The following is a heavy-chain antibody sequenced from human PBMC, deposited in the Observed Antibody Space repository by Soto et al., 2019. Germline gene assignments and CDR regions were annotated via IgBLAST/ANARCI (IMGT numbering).Heavy chain of an antibody. J-gene: IGHJ4*02. CDR2: IISDGSHT. V-gene: IGHV3-74*03. CDR1: GFTFSSHW. Sequence: EVQLVESGGGLVQPGGSLRLSCSASGFTFSSHWMIWVRQGPGKGLEWVSRIISDGSHTAYADRVKGRFTISRDNAKNTVYLQMSSLRAEDTGLYYCARAMIGSGTANDYWGQGPLVTVSS. CDR3: ARAMIGSGTANDY. D-gene: IGHD3-16*01.